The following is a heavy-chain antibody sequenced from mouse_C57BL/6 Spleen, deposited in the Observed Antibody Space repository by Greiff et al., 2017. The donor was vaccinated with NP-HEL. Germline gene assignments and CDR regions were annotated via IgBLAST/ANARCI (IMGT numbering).Heavy chain of an antibody. CDR2: ISSGSSTS. CDR1: GFTFSDYG. D-gene: IGHD1-1*01. V-gene: IGHV5-17*01. J-gene: IGHJ1*03. CDR3: ARIPIITTVIYWYFDV. Sequence: EVMLVESGGGLVKPGGSLKLSCAASGFTFSDYGMHWVRQAPEKGLEWVAYISSGSSTSYYADTVKGRVTISRDNAKNTLLLQMTSLRSEDTAMYYCARIPIITTVIYWYFDVWGTGTTVTVSS.